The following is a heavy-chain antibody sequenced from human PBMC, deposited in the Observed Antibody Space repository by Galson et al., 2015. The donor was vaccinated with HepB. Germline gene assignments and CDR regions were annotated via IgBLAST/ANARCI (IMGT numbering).Heavy chain of an antibody. CDR1: GFTFSSYV. D-gene: IGHD3-22*01. J-gene: IGHJ4*02. Sequence: SLRLSCATSGFTFSSYVMSWVRQAPGKGLEWVSAISGRGSRAYYADSVKGRFTISRDNSKNTLYLQMNSLRAEDTAVYYCAKDAPENYYDSLPQAFEYWGQGTLVTVSS. CDR3: AKDAPENYYDSLPQAFEY. V-gene: IGHV3-23*01. CDR2: ISGRGSRA.